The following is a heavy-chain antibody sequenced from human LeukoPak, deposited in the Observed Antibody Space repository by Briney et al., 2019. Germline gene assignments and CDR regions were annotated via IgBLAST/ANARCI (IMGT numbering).Heavy chain of an antibody. D-gene: IGHD3-10*01. CDR2: IKQDGSGN. CDR3: ARALTRAGYYYTS. CDR1: GFTFNTYS. J-gene: IGHJ4*02. V-gene: IGHV3-7*04. Sequence: GGSLRLSCATSGFTFNTYSRTWVGQAPGGGLKWLATIKQDGSGNYFKDSVQGRFTISRDNTKTSLYLQMNSLRAEDTVVYYCARALTRAGYYYTSWGQGTLVTVSS.